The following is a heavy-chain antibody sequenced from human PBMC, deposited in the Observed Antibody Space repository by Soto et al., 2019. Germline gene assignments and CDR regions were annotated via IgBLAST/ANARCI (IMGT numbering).Heavy chain of an antibody. CDR3: ARHLKQWLAYYYYYGMDV. D-gene: IGHD6-19*01. Sequence: QLQLQESGPGLVKPSETLSLTCTVSGGSISSSSYYWGWIRQPPGKGLEWLGSIYYSGSTYYNPSLKSRVTISVDTSKNQFSLKLSSVTAADTAVYYCARHLKQWLAYYYYYGMDVWGQGTTVTVSS. V-gene: IGHV4-39*01. J-gene: IGHJ6*02. CDR2: IYYSGST. CDR1: GGSISSSSYY.